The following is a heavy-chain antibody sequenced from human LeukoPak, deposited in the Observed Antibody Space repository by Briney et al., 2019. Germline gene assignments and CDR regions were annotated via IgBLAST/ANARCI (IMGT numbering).Heavy chain of an antibody. D-gene: IGHD1-1*01. CDR2: ISSSSSYI. CDR1: GFTFSSYW. V-gene: IGHV3-21*04. J-gene: IGHJ6*03. Sequence: GGSLRLSCAASGFTFSSYWMYWVRQAPGKGLEWVSSISSSSSYIYYADSVKGRFTISRDNAKNSLYLQMNSLRAEDTAVYYCSRLLDYYYYMDVWGKGTTVTVSS. CDR3: SRLLDYYYYMDV.